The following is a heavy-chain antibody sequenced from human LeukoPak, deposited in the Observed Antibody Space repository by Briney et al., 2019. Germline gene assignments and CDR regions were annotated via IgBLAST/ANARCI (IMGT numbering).Heavy chain of an antibody. CDR3: ARGWGSSWYYFDY. CDR2: IWYDGSNK. J-gene: IGHJ4*02. D-gene: IGHD6-13*01. V-gene: IGHV3-33*01. Sequence: GGSLRLSCAASGFTFSSYGMHWVRQAPGKGLEWVAVIWYDGSNKYYADSVKGRFTISRDNSKNTLYLQMNSLRAEDTAVYYCARGWGSSWYYFDYWGQGTLVTVSS. CDR1: GFTFSSYG.